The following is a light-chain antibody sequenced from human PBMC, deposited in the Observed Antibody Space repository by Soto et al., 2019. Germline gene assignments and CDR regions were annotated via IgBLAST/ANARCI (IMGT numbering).Light chain of an antibody. V-gene: IGKV1-39*01. CDR3: QQTYTTPWT. Sequence: DIQMTQSPSSLSTSVGDSVTITCRASQYISKNLNWFQQKPGKAPNLLIFTGSNLQSGVPSRFSGSGSGTDFTLTINSLQPEDFAAYYCQQTYTTPWTFGRGTRVEI. J-gene: IGKJ1*01. CDR2: TGS. CDR1: QYISKN.